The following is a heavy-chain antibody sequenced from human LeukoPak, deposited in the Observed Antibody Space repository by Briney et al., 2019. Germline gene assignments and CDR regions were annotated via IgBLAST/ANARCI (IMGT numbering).Heavy chain of an antibody. CDR2: ISGSGGST. CDR1: GFTFSSYS. D-gene: IGHD3-22*01. CDR3: AKSLRYYDSSGYYRWFDP. Sequence: GGSLRLSCAASGFTFSSYSMNWVRQAPGKGLEWVSAISGSGGSTYYADSVKGRFTISRDNSKNTLYLQMNSLRAEDTAVYYCAKSLRYYDSSGYYRWFDPWGQGTLVTVSS. V-gene: IGHV3-23*01. J-gene: IGHJ5*02.